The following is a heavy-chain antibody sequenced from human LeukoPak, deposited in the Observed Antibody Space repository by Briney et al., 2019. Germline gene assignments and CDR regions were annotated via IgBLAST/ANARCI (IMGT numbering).Heavy chain of an antibody. V-gene: IGHV4-61*01. Sequence: SETLSLTCTVSVGSVCSGSYYWSWIRQPPGKGLEWIGYIYYSGSTNYNPSLKSRVTISVDTSKNQFSLKLSSVTAADTAVYYCARGRRYFDYWGQGTLVTVSS. J-gene: IGHJ4*02. CDR1: VGSVCSGSYY. CDR3: ARGRRYFDY. CDR2: IYYSGST.